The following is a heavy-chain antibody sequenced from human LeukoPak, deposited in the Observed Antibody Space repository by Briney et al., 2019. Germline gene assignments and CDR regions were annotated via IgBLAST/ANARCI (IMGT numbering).Heavy chain of an antibody. CDR3: ARDFRGVVVAANPATSNWFDP. Sequence: ASVKVSCKASGYTFTGYYMHWVRQAPGQGLEWMGWINPNSGGTNYAQKFQGRVTMTRDTSISTAYMELSRLRSDDTAVYYCARDFRGVVVAANPATSNWFDPWGQGTLVTVSS. V-gene: IGHV1-2*02. J-gene: IGHJ5*02. CDR2: INPNSGGT. CDR1: GYTFTGYY. D-gene: IGHD2-15*01.